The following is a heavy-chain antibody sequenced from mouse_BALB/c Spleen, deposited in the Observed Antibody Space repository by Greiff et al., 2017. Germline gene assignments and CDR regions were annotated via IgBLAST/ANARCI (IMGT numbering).Heavy chain of an antibody. Sequence: EVQLQQSGTVLARPGASVKMSCKASGYSFTSYWMHWVKQRPGQGLEWIGAIYPGNSDTSYNQKFKGKAKLTAVTSASTAYMELSSLTNEDSAVYYCTREGGLGRWYFDVWGAGTTVTVSS. V-gene: IGHV1-5*01. CDR1: GYSFTSYW. D-gene: IGHD4-1*01. J-gene: IGHJ1*01. CDR2: IYPGNSDT. CDR3: TREGGLGRWYFDV.